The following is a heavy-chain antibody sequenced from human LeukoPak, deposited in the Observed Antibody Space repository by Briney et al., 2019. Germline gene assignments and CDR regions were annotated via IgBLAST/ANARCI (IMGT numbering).Heavy chain of an antibody. CDR2: INHSGST. CDR1: GGSFSGYY. D-gene: IGHD6-13*01. J-gene: IGHJ4*02. CDR3: ARLHGYSSCWYVDYFLY. Sequence: KPSETLSLTCAVDGGSFSGYYWSWIRQPPGKGLEWIGEINHSGSTNYNPSLKSRVTISVDTSKNQFSLKLSSVTAADTAVCYCARLHGYSSCWYVDYFLYWGQGTLVTVSS. V-gene: IGHV4-34*01.